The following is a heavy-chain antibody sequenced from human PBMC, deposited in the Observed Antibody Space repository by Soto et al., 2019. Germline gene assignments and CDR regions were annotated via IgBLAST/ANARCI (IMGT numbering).Heavy chain of an antibody. Sequence: GASVKVSCKASGYTFTSYGISWVRQAPGQGLEWMGIINPSGGSTSYAQKFQGRVTMTRDTSTSTVYMELSSLRSEDTAVYYCARDAGATRAWYYFDYWGQGTLVTVSS. CDR3: ARDAGATRAWYYFDY. V-gene: IGHV1-46*01. J-gene: IGHJ4*02. D-gene: IGHD1-26*01. CDR2: INPSGGST. CDR1: GYTFTSYG.